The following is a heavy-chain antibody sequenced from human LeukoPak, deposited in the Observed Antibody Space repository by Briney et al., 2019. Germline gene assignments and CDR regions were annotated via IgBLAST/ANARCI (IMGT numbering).Heavy chain of an antibody. Sequence: GSLRLSCAASGFPFTSYWMVWVRQAPGKGLEWVANINDDGSEENYLESLKGRFTISRDNANNSVSLHMTALRAEDTAIYYCVREDDRPDNGLDSWGQRTLVTVSS. CDR2: INDDGSEE. V-gene: IGHV3-7*01. J-gene: IGHJ4*02. D-gene: IGHD3-22*01. CDR3: VREDDRPDNGLDS. CDR1: GFPFTSYW.